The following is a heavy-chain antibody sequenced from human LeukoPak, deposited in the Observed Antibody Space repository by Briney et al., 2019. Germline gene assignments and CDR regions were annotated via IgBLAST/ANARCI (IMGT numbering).Heavy chain of an antibody. J-gene: IGHJ4*02. V-gene: IGHV3-23*01. CDR2: MSGSGAST. D-gene: IGHD7-27*01. CDR3: AKGIVNWGKSCFHY. Sequence: GGSLRLSCAASGFTFSTYAMSWVRQAPGKGLEWVSTMSGSGASTYYGDSVKGRFTISRDNSKNTLQLQMNSLRAEGTAVYYCAKGIVNWGKSCFHYWGQGTLVTVSS. CDR1: GFTFSTYA.